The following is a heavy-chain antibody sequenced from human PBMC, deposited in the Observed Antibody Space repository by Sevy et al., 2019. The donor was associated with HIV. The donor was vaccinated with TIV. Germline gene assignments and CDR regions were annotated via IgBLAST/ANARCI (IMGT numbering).Heavy chain of an antibody. CDR2: ISYDGSYK. J-gene: IGHJ4*02. V-gene: IGHV3-30*04. Sequence: GGSLRLSCATSGFSFSQYAFHWVRQAPGKGLDWVSFISYDGSYKKYADSVKGRFTISRDNSRNTLYLQMNSLRFDDTAVYYCARIAVTYCTNDCYHRFDYWGQRALVTVSS. CDR3: ARIAVTYCTNDCYHRFDY. D-gene: IGHD2-8*01. CDR1: GFSFSQYA.